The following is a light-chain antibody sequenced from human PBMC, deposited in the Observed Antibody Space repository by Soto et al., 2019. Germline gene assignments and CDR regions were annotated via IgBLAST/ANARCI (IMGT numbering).Light chain of an antibody. CDR3: QQSYSSPYT. CDR2: AAS. V-gene: IGKV1-39*01. Sequence: DIPMTQSPSSLSAAVGDRVTITCRARQSLSSYLNWYQQNPGKAPKLLTDAASSLQSGIPSRFVGRGSGSDFTLAISSLQPEDFANYYCQQSYSSPYTFGQGNKVEIK. CDR1: QSLSSY. J-gene: IGKJ2*01.